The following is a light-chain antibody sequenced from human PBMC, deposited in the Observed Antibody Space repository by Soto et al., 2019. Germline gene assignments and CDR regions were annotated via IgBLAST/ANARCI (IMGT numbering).Light chain of an antibody. J-gene: IGLJ3*02. CDR1: SSDVGGYNF. V-gene: IGLV2-14*03. Sequence: QSVLTQPASVSGSPGQSITISCTGTSSDVGGYNFVSWYQQHPGKAPKVMIYDVNNRPSGVSYRISGSKSGNTASLTISGLQAEDEADYHCSSYTTNNTGLFGGGTQLTVL. CDR3: SSYTTNNTGL. CDR2: DVN.